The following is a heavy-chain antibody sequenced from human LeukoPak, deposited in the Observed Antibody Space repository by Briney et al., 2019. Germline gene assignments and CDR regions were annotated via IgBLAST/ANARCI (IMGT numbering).Heavy chain of an antibody. Sequence: ASVKVSCKASGYTFTGYYMHWVRQAPGQGLEWMGWINPNSGGTNYAQKFQGRVTMTRDTSISTAYMELSRLRSDDTAVYYCARGNRYGSGQGEPDYWGQGTLVTVSS. CDR1: GYTFTGYY. J-gene: IGHJ4*02. V-gene: IGHV1-2*02. CDR3: ARGNRYGSGQGEPDY. CDR2: INPNSGGT. D-gene: IGHD3-10*01.